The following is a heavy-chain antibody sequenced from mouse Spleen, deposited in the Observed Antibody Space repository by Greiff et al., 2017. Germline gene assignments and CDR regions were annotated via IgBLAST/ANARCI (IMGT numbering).Heavy chain of an antibody. D-gene: IGHD1-1*01. V-gene: IGHV1-80*01. CDR2: IYPGDGDT. J-gene: IGHJ2*01. Sequence: QVQLQQSGAELVKPGASVKISCKASGYAFSSYWMNWVKQRPGKGLEWIGQIYPGDGDTNYNGKFKGKATLTADKSSSTAYMQLSSLTSEDSAVYCCARYGSSSYYFDYWGQGTTLTVSS. CDR3: ARYGSSSYYFDY. CDR1: GYAFSSYW.